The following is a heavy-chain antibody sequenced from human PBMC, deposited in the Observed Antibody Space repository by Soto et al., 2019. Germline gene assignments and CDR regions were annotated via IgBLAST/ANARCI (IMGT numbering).Heavy chain of an antibody. V-gene: IGHV1-69*02. D-gene: IGHD5-18*01. CDR3: AKSSRGYSYGLYYYGMDV. CDR1: GGTFSSYT. CDR2: IIPILGIA. J-gene: IGHJ6*02. Sequence: SVKVSCKASGGTFSSYTISWVRQAPGQGLEWMGRIIPILGIANYAQKFQGRVTITADKSTSTAYMELSSLRSEDTAVYYCAKSSRGYSYGLYYYGMDVWGQGTTVTVSS.